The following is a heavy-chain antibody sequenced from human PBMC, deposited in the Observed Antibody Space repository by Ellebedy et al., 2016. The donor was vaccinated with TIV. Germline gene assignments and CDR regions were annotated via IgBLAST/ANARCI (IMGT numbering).Heavy chain of an antibody. CDR3: ARSSRVVVTAGGFDP. V-gene: IGHV4-31*03. CDR2: IYYSGST. CDR1: GGSISSGGYY. D-gene: IGHD2-21*02. J-gene: IGHJ5*02. Sequence: SETLSLXCTVSGGSISSGGYYWSWIRQHPGKGLEWIGYIYYSGSTYYNPSLKSRVTISVDTSKNQFSLKLSSVTAADTAVYYCARSSRVVVTAGGFDPWGQGTLVTVSS.